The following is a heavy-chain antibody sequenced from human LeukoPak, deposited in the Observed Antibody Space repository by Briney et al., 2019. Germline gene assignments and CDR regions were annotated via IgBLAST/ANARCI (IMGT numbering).Heavy chain of an antibody. CDR3: ARGSYYYDSSGYYSQAKFDY. Sequence: GASVKVSCKASGYTFTSYDINWVRQAPGQGLEWMGGIIPIFGTANYAQKFQGRVTITADESTSTAYMELSSLRSEDTAVYYCARGSYYYDSSGYYSQAKFDYWGQGTLVTVSS. CDR1: GYTFTSYD. V-gene: IGHV1-69*13. D-gene: IGHD3-22*01. CDR2: IIPIFGTA. J-gene: IGHJ4*02.